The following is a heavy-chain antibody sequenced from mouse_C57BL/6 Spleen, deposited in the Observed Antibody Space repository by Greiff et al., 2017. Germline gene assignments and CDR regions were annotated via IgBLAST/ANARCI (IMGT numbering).Heavy chain of an antibody. CDR1: GYTFTSYW. CDR3: ARHYYGSSYRYFDY. Sequence: QVQLQQPGAELVKPGASVKLSCKASGYTFTSYWMQWVKQRPGQGLEWIGEIDPSDSYTNYNQKFKGKATLTVDTSSSTAYMQLSSLTSEDSAVYYCARHYYGSSYRYFDYWGQGTTLTVSS. CDR2: IDPSDSYT. D-gene: IGHD1-1*01. J-gene: IGHJ2*01. V-gene: IGHV1-50*01.